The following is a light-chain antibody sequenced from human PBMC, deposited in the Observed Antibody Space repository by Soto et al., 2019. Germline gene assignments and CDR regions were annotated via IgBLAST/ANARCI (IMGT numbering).Light chain of an antibody. CDR3: ATYGDTLWV. CDR1: SSNIGSNY. V-gene: IGLV1-47*01. CDR2: RND. J-gene: IGLJ3*02. Sequence: QSVLIQPPSASGTPGQRVTISCSGSSSNIGSNYVYWYQQLTGAAPKLLIDRNDQRPSGVPDRFSGSKSGTSASLAISGLRSEDEADYYCATYGDTLWVFGGGTKLTVL.